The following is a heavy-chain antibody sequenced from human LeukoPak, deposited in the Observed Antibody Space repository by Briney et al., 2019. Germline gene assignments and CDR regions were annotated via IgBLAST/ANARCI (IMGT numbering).Heavy chain of an antibody. CDR2: ITSSISTI. V-gene: IGHV3-48*02. J-gene: IGHJ6*02. CDR3: ARVVVVPAAMLNYYYYYGIDV. CDR1: GVTFSSYK. Sequence: GGSLRLSCAARGVTFSSYKMNWGRQAPGKGLEWVSYITSSISTIYYADSVKGRFTISRDNATNPLYLQLNSLRDEDTAVYYCARVVVVPAAMLNYYYYYGIDVWGQGTTVTVSS. D-gene: IGHD2-2*01.